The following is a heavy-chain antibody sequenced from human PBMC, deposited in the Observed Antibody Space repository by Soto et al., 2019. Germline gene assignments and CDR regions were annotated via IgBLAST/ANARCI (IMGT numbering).Heavy chain of an antibody. CDR3: ARDKGHGGHNFTGEIDY. J-gene: IGHJ4*02. CDR2: ISAYNGNT. V-gene: IGHV1-18*04. Sequence: ASVKVSCKASGYTFTSYGISWVRQAPGQGLEWMGWISAYNGNTNYAQKLQGRVTMTTDTSTSTAYMELSSLRSDDTAVYYCARDKGHGGHNFTGEIDYWGQGTLVTVSS. D-gene: IGHD5-12*01. CDR1: GYTFTSYG.